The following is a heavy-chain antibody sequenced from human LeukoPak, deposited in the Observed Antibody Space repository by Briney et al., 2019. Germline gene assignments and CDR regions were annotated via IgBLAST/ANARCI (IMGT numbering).Heavy chain of an antibody. CDR2: ISWNSGSI. V-gene: IGHV3-9*03. CDR3: AKSMYSSSWYSVSFDY. Sequence: LSGGSLRLSCAASGFTFDDYAMHWVRQAPGKGLEWVSGISWNSGSIGYADSVKGRFTISRDNAKNSLYLQMNSLRAEDMALYYCAKSMYSSSWYSVSFDYWGQGTLVTVSS. J-gene: IGHJ4*02. D-gene: IGHD6-13*01. CDR1: GFTFDDYA.